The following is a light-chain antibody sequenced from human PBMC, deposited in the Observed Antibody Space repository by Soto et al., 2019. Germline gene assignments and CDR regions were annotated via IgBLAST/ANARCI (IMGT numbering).Light chain of an antibody. Sequence: DIQLTQSPSFLSASVGDRVSITCRASLGITSFLAWYQQIPGKAPKLLIYTASTLQSGVPPRFSGSGSGTEFTLTISSLQPEDFGTYYCQQLNSYPLTFGGGTRVAIK. CDR3: QQLNSYPLT. CDR2: TAS. CDR1: LGITSF. J-gene: IGKJ4*01. V-gene: IGKV1-9*01.